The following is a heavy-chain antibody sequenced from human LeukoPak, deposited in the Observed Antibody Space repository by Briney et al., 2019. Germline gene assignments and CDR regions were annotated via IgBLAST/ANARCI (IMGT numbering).Heavy chain of an antibody. CDR3: ARDTGT. CDR1: GFTFRSYW. Sequence: GGSLRLSCAASGFTFRSYWMYWVRQAPGKGLVGVSRIDSGGSSTIYADSVKGRFTISRDNAKNMLYLQMNSLRVEGTAVYYCARDTGTWGQGALVTVSS. CDR2: IDSGGSST. J-gene: IGHJ5*02. D-gene: IGHD3-10*01. V-gene: IGHV3-74*01.